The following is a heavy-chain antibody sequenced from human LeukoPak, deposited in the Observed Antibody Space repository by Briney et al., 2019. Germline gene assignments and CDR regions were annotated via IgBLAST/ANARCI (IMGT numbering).Heavy chain of an antibody. Sequence: ASVKVSCKSFGYTFTDNYIQWVRQAPGQGLEWMGWIHPNRGDANYGQKFQGRVTMTRDTSISTAYLGLSRLTSDDTAVYYCARETSESFETWGQGTLVTVSS. V-gene: IGHV1-2*02. CDR3: ARETSESFET. CDR1: GYTFTDNY. CDR2: IHPNRGDA. J-gene: IGHJ5*02. D-gene: IGHD1-26*01.